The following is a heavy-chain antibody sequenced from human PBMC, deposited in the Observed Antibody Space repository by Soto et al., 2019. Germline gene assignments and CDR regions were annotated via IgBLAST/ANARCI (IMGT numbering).Heavy chain of an antibody. D-gene: IGHD3-3*01. V-gene: IGHV3-15*01. CDR2: IKTKTNGATT. CDR1: GLSFSNAW. CDR3: TTTSIGLYFDH. Sequence: QLLESGGGLVKPGGSLKHSCTASGLSFSNAWMSWVRQAPGKGLEWVGRIKTKTNGATTDYAAPVQGRFSISRDDSKNTLFLQMDSLQTEDTAVYYCTTTSIGLYFDHWGQGTLVTVSS. J-gene: IGHJ4*02.